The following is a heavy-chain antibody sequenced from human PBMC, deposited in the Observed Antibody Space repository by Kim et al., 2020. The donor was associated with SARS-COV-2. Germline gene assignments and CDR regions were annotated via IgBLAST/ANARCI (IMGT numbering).Heavy chain of an antibody. V-gene: IGHV2-5*02. D-gene: IGHD6-6*01. J-gene: IGHJ4*02. CDR2: LFWDDDT. CDR1: GFSLSTYGVG. Sequence: SGPTLVKPTQTLTLTCNFSGFSLSTYGVGVAWIRQPPGKALEWLAFLFWDDDTRYTPSLRRRLTIAKDPSKNQMVLTMPNVDPADTGTYFCAHRRSDSSSSTFDYWGQGILVTVSS. CDR3: AHRRSDSSSSTFDY.